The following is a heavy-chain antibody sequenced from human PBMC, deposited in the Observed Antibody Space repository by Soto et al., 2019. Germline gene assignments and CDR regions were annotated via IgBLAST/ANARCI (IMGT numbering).Heavy chain of an antibody. CDR2: IWYDGNNE. D-gene: IGHD5-12*01. CDR1: GFTLRNYG. V-gene: IGHV3-33*08. J-gene: IGHJ4*02. CDR3: ARDRSGGYDFDY. Sequence: GGSLRLSCAASGFTLRNYGMHWVRQAPGKGLEWVAVIWYDGNNEYFADSVMGRFTISRDSSKNTLYLQMNSLRAEDTAVYYCARDRSGGYDFDYWGQGTLVTVSS.